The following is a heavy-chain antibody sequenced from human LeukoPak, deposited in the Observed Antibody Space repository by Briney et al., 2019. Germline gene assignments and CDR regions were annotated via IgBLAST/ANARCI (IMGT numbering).Heavy chain of an antibody. D-gene: IGHD6-13*01. CDR2: IDYSGST. Sequence: SSETLSLTCTVSGGSISSYYWSWIRQPPGKGLELIGYIDYSGSTNYNPSLKSRVTISVATSKNQFSLKLSSVTAADTAVYYCARTLTGYSSSWYWFDPWGQGTLVTVSS. CDR3: ARTLTGYSSSWYWFDP. V-gene: IGHV4-59*01. J-gene: IGHJ5*02. CDR1: GGSISSYY.